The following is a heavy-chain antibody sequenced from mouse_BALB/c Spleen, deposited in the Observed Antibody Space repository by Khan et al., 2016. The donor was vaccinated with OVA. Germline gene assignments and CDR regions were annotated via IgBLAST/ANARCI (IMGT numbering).Heavy chain of an antibody. CDR1: GFDFSRYW. CDR3: TRPYRYDGRAWFAY. J-gene: IGHJ3*01. V-gene: IGHV4-1*02. D-gene: IGHD2-14*01. Sequence: EVKLLESGGGLVQPGGSLKLSCEASGFDFSRYWMSWVRQAPGKGLEWIGEINPDSSTINYTPSLKDKFIISRDNAKNTLYLQMSKVRSEDTFLYYGTRPYRYDGRAWFAYWGQGTLVTVSA. CDR2: INPDSSTI.